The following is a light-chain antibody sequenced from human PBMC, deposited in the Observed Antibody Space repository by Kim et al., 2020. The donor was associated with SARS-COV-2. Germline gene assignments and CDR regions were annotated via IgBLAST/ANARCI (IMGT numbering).Light chain of an antibody. Sequence: SPGERATRSCRASQSVSSNLAWYQQKPGQAPRLLIYGTSTRATDIPARFSGSGSGTEFTLTISSLQSEDFAVYYCQQYNNWPPWTFGQGTKVDIK. CDR1: QSVSSN. CDR3: QQYNNWPPWT. J-gene: IGKJ1*01. V-gene: IGKV3-15*01. CDR2: GTS.